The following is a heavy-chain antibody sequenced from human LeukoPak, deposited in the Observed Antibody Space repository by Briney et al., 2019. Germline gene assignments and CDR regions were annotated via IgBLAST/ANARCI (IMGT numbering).Heavy chain of an antibody. J-gene: IGHJ4*02. CDR1: GFSFSGYG. CDR2: IGSSGGNI. CDR3: AKDRGWFGGSLANFDY. D-gene: IGHD3-10*01. V-gene: IGHV3-23*01. Sequence: GGSLRLSCVASGFSFSGYGMSWVRQAPGKGLEWVSAIGSSGGNIHYADSVKGRFTISRDNSRYTLYLEVNSLRAEDTAVYYCAKDRGWFGGSLANFDYWGQGTLVTVSS.